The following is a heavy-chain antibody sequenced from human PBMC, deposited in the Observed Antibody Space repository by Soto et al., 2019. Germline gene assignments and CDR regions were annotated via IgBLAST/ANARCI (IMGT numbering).Heavy chain of an antibody. V-gene: IGHV3-74*01. CDR2: INSDGSST. J-gene: IGHJ5*02. Sequence: GGSLRLSCAASGFTFSPYWMHWVRQAPGKGLVWVSRINSDGSSTNYADSVKGRYTISRDNAKNTMYLQMNSLRDEDTAVYYCARQRIYSSSWFDPWGQGTLVTLSS. CDR1: GFTFSPYW. CDR3: ARQRIYSSSWFDP. D-gene: IGHD6-13*01.